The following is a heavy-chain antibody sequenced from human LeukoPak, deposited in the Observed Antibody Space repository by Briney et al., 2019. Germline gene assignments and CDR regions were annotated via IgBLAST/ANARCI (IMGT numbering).Heavy chain of an antibody. D-gene: IGHD1-1*01. CDR2: ISSGSIYK. J-gene: IGHJ3*02. Sequence: PGGSLRLSCAASGFTFSSYSMIWVRQAPGKGLEWVSSISSGSIYKYYADSMKGRFTISGDNAKNSRYLQMNSLRAEHMAGYYCARINWNHAFDIWGQGTMVTVSS. CDR1: GFTFSSYS. CDR3: ARINWNHAFDI. V-gene: IGHV3-21*01.